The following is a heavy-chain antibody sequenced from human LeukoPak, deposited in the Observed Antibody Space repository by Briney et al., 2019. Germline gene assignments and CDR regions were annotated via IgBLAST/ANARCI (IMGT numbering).Heavy chain of an antibody. CDR2: IYYSGST. CDR3: ARDPVVVPAAPY. V-gene: IGHV4-31*03. CDR1: GGSISSGGYY. D-gene: IGHD2-2*01. Sequence: SETLSLTCTVSGGSISSGGYYWSWIRQHPGKGLEWIGYIYYSGSTYYNPSLKSRVTISVDTSKNQFSLKLSSVTAADTAVYYCARDPVVVPAAPYWGQGTLVTVSS. J-gene: IGHJ4*02.